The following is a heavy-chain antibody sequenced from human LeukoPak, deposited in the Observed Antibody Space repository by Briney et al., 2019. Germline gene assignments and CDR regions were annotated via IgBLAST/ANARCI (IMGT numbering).Heavy chain of an antibody. Sequence: SETLSLTCAVYGGSFSGYYWSWIRQPPGKGLEWIGYIYYSGSTSYNPSLKSRVTISVDTSKNQFSLKLSSVTAADTAVYYCARDSVWYSYWGQGTLVTVSS. D-gene: IGHD6-19*01. CDR2: IYYSGST. CDR1: GGSFSGYY. CDR3: ARDSVWYSY. J-gene: IGHJ4*02. V-gene: IGHV4-59*01.